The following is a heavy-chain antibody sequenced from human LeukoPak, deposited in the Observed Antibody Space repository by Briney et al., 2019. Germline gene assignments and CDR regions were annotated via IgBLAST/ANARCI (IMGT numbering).Heavy chain of an antibody. Sequence: SETLSLTCAVYVGSFSGYYWSWIRQPPGKGLEWIGEINHSGSTNYNPSLKSRVTISVDTSKNQFSLKLSSVTAADTAVYYCARALPYYYDSSGYYWDDYWGQGTLVTVSS. CDR3: ARALPYYYDSSGYYWDDY. J-gene: IGHJ4*02. CDR2: INHSGST. D-gene: IGHD3-22*01. CDR1: VGSFSGYY. V-gene: IGHV4-34*01.